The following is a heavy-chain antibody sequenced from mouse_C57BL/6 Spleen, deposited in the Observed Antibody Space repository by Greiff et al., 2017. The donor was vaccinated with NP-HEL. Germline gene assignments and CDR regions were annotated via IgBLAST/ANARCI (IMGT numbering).Heavy chain of an antibody. J-gene: IGHJ2*01. Sequence: QVQLQQPGAELVRPGSSVKLSCKASGYTFTSYWMHWVKQRPIQGLEWIGNIDPSDSETHYNQKFKDKATLTVDKSSSTAYMQLSSLTSEDSAVYYCASHYYGSSFYCDYWGQGTTLTVSS. CDR2: IDPSDSET. CDR1: GYTFTSYW. D-gene: IGHD1-1*01. V-gene: IGHV1-52*01. CDR3: ASHYYGSSFYCDY.